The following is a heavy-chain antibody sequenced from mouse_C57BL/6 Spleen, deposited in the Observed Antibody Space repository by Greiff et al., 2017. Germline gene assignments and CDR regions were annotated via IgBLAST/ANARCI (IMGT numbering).Heavy chain of an antibody. CDR3: ARGMTTWYFDV. CDR1: GYAFSSSW. Sequence: QVQLQQSGPELVKPGASVKISCKASGYAFSSSWMHWVKQRPGQGLEWIGRIYPGDGDTYYNGKFKGKATLNTDKTSSSAYMQLISLESEDSAVCVCARGMTTWYFDVWGTGTTVTVSS. V-gene: IGHV1-82*01. J-gene: IGHJ1*03. CDR2: IYPGDGDT. D-gene: IGHD2-4*01.